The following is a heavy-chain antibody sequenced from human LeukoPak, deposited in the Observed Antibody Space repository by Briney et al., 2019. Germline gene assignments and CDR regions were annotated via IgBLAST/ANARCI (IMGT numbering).Heavy chain of an antibody. V-gene: IGHV1-69*05. J-gene: IGHJ5*02. Sequence: ASVKVSCKASGGTFSSYAISWVRQAPGQGLEWMGGIIPIFGTANYAQKFQGRVTITTDESTSTAYMELSSLRSEDTAVYYCARDILVGIAAAGRGGWFDPWGQGTLVTVSS. CDR1: GGTFSSYA. D-gene: IGHD6-13*01. CDR2: IIPIFGTA. CDR3: ARDILVGIAAAGRGGWFDP.